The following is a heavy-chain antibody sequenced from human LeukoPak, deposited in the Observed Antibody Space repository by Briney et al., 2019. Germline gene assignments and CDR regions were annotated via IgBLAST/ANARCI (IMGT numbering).Heavy chain of an antibody. J-gene: IGHJ2*01. CDR2: IYYSGST. CDR1: GGSISSYY. V-gene: IGHV4-39*01. D-gene: IGHD3-16*02. CDR3: ARQYVWGSYRYRYFDL. Sequence: SETLSLTCTVSGGSISSYYWGWIRQPPGKGLEWIASIYYSGSTFDNPSLKSRVTISVDTSKNEFSLKLTSVTATDTAVYYCARQYVWGSYRYRYFDLWGRGTLVSVSS.